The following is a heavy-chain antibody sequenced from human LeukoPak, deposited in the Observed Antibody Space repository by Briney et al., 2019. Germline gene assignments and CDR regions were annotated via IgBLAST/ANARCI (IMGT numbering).Heavy chain of an antibody. J-gene: IGHJ4*02. CDR2: IKQDGSEK. Sequence: GGSLRLSCAASGFTFSSYWMSWVRQAPGKGLEWVANIKQDGSEKYYVDSVKGRFTISRDNAKNSLYLQMNSLRAEDTAVYYCARDRNDFWSGYYTHLFDYWGQGTLVTVSS. D-gene: IGHD3-3*01. CDR1: GFTFSSYW. CDR3: ARDRNDFWSGYYTHLFDY. V-gene: IGHV3-7*01.